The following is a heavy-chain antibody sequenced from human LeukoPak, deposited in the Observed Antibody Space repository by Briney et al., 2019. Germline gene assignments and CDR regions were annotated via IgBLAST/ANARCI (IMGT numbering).Heavy chain of an antibody. CDR2: IYYSGST. CDR3: ARSGSSGWYWFDP. V-gene: IGHV4-39*01. D-gene: IGHD6-19*01. J-gene: IGHJ5*02. CDR1: GGSISSSSYY. Sequence: PSETLSLTCTVSGGSISSSSYYWGWIRQPPGKGLEWIGSIYYSGSTYYNPSLKSRVTISVDTSKNQFSLKLSSVTAADTAVYYCARSGSSGWYWFDPWGQGTLVTVPS.